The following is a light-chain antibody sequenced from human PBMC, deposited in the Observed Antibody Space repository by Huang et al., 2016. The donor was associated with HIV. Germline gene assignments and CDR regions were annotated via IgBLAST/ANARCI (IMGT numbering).Light chain of an antibody. Sequence: EIVMTQFPLSLPVTPGEPASISCRSSQSLQHGNGYTYLDWYLERPGQSPQLLIYLGANRASGVPDRFSGRGSGTDFTLKISRVEAEDVGVYYCMQALESPRFGQGTKLEIK. CDR2: LGA. J-gene: IGKJ2*01. V-gene: IGKV2-28*01. CDR1: QSLQHGNGYTY. CDR3: MQALESPR.